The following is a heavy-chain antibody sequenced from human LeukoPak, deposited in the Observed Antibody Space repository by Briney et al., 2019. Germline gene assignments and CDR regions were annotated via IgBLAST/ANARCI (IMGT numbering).Heavy chain of an antibody. V-gene: IGHV1-18*04. CDR1: GYTFTGYY. CDR2: ISAYNGNT. J-gene: IGHJ6*02. CDR3: ARDQRYCSGGSCSLYYYYGMDD. Sequence: ASVKVSCKASGYTFTGYYMHWVRQAPGQGLEWMGWISAYNGNTNYAQKLQGRVTMTTDTSTSTAYMELRSLRSDDTAVYYCARDQRYCSGGSCSLYYYYGMDDWGQGTTVTVSS. D-gene: IGHD2-15*01.